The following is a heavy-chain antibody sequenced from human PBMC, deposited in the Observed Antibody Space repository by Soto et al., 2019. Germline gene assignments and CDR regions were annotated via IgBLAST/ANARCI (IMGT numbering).Heavy chain of an antibody. CDR1: GYTFTGYY. V-gene: IGHV1-2*04. CDR2: INPNIVGT. D-gene: IGHD3-3*01. CDR3: ARDGGYYDFWSGYSLAGMDV. J-gene: IGHJ6*02. Sequence: ASVKVSCKASGYTFTGYYMHWVRQAPGQGLEWMGWINPNIVGTNYAQNFQGWVTMTRDTSISTAFLELSRLRSDDTAVYYFARDGGYYDFWSGYSLAGMDVWGQGTTVTVSS.